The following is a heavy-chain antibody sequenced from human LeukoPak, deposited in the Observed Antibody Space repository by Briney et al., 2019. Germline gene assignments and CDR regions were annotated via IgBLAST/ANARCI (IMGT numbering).Heavy chain of an antibody. V-gene: IGHV4-59*01. CDR3: ARDRSDQYAFDI. CDR1: GGSISSYY. J-gene: IGHJ3*02. D-gene: IGHD2-2*01. Sequence: TSETLSLTCTVSGGSISSYYWSWIRQPPGKGLEWIGYNYYSGSTNYNPSLKSRVTISVDTSKNQFSLKLTSVTAADTAVYYCARDRSDQYAFDIWGQWTMVTVSS. CDR2: NYYSGST.